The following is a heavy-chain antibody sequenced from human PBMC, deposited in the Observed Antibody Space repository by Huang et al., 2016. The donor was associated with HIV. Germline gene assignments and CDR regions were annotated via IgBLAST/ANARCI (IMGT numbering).Heavy chain of an antibody. V-gene: IGHV3-23*01. J-gene: IGHJ6*02. CDR1: GFTFNSYA. D-gene: IGHD3-3*01. CDR3: SRDDFWSGYSDYYGLDV. Sequence: EVQLLESGGGLVQPGGSLRLSCAASGFTFNSYAMSWVRQAPGMGLGWGLAISGRGGTTYYADSVKGRFTISRDNSKNTLFLQMSGLRAEDTAVYYCSRDDFWSGYSDYYGLDVWGQGTTVTVSS. CDR2: ISGRGGTT.